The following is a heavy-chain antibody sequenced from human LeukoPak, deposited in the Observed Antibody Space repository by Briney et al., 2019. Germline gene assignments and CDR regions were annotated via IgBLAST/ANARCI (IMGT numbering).Heavy chain of an antibody. CDR1: GGTFSSYA. D-gene: IGHD3-10*01. CDR3: ARVEGPNMVRGVIGAFDI. Sequence: GASVKVSCKASGGTFSSYAISWVRQVPGQGLEWMGGIIPMFGTANYAQKIQGRVTITADKSTSTVYMELSSLRSEDTAVYYCARVEGPNMVRGVIGAFDIWGQGTMVTVSS. V-gene: IGHV1-69*06. CDR2: IIPMFGTA. J-gene: IGHJ3*02.